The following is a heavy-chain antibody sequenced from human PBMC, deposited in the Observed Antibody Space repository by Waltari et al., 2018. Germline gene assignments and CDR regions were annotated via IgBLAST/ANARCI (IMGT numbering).Heavy chain of an antibody. V-gene: IGHV3-43D*03. CDR2: ISWNSGSI. CDR1: GFRFDDDA. CDR3: ARDMAGGGGTSGWIDF. J-gene: IGHJ4*02. Sequence: EMWLVEPGGAVTQPGRSLRLSCVASGFRFDDDAMHWVRQVPGKGLELVSLISWNSGSIFYSDSLKSRVTISRDNSRNSLHLHINNLRSEDTALYFCARDMAGGGGTSGWIDFWGQGTLVTVSS. D-gene: IGHD3-16*01.